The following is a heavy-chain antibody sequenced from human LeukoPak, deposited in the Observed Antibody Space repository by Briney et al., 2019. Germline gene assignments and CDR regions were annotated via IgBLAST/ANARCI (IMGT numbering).Heavy chain of an antibody. CDR2: ISGSGGST. D-gene: IGHD5-24*01. V-gene: IGHV3-23*01. CDR3: ARRDGFHPFDY. J-gene: IGHJ4*02. Sequence: GGSLRLSCAASGFTFSSYAMSWVRQAPGKGLEWVSAISGSGGSTYYADSVKGRFTISRDNSKNTLYLQMNSLRAEDTAIYYCARRDGFHPFDYWGQGTLVTVSS. CDR1: GFTFSSYA.